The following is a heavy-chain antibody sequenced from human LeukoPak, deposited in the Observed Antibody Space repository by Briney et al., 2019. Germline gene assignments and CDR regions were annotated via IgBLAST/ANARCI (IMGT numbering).Heavy chain of an antibody. CDR1: QFTFTTYA. D-gene: IGHD3/OR15-3a*01. CDR3: AKVATWTYFDS. J-gene: IGHJ4*02. CDR2: IGDSGVPT. Sequence: QLGGSLRLSCAASQFTFTTYAMSWVRQAPGRGLEWVSSIGDSGVPTYYADSVKGRFTISRDNSQNTLYLQMNSLGADDTAVYYCAKVATWTYFDSWGQGTLVTVSS. V-gene: IGHV3-23*01.